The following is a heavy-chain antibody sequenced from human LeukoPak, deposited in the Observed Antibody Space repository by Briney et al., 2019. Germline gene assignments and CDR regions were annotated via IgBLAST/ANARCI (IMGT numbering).Heavy chain of an antibody. CDR1: GFTFGSYA. CDR3: ARGCGGDCSRTFFYYYGMDV. V-gene: IGHV3-23*01. Sequence: GGSLRLSCAASGFTFGSYALSWVRQAPGEGLEWVSAISGGGGSKYYADSVKGRFTISRDNSKSTLYLQMNSLRAEDTAIYYCARGCGGDCSRTFFYYYGMDVWGQGTTVTVSS. J-gene: IGHJ6*02. D-gene: IGHD2-21*02. CDR2: ISGGGGSK.